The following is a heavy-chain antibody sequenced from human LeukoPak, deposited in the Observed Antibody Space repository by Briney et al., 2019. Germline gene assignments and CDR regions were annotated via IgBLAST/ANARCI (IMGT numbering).Heavy chain of an antibody. J-gene: IGHJ3*02. CDR1: GGSFSGYY. D-gene: IGHD3-9*01. CDR3: ARVDYDILTQKQDAFDI. CDR2: INHSGST. V-gene: IGHV4-34*01. Sequence: SETLSLTCAVYGGSFSGYYWSWIRQPPGKGLEWIGEINHSGSTNYNPSLKSRVTISVDTSKNQFSLKLSSVTAADTAVYYCARVDYDILTQKQDAFDIWGQGTMVTVSS.